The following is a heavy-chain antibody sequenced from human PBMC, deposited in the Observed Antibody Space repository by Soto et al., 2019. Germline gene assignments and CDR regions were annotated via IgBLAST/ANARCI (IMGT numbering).Heavy chain of an antibody. CDR3: AKDRFGDIVVVPAPKRY. CDR2: ISGSGGST. V-gene: IGHV3-23*01. J-gene: IGHJ4*02. CDR1: GFTFSSYA. Sequence: GGSLRLSCAASGFTFSSYAMSWVRQAPGKGLEWVSAISGSGGSTYYADSVKGRFTISRDNSKNTLYLQMNSLRAEDTAVYYCAKDRFGDIVVVPAPKRYWGQGTLVTVSS. D-gene: IGHD2-2*01.